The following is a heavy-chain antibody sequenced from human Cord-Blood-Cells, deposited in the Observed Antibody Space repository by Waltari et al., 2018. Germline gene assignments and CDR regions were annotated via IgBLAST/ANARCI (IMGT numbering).Heavy chain of an antibody. D-gene: IGHD6-13*01. CDR2: IYDSGST. CDR3: ARQQFSSSPFDY. V-gene: IGHV4-31*03. CDR1: GGSISSGGYY. J-gene: IGHJ4*02. Sequence: QVQLQESGPGLVKPSQTLSLTCTVSGGSISSGGYYCSWIRQHPGTGLEWIGYIYDSGSTYYNPSLKSRVTISVDTSKNQFSLKLSSVTAADTAVYYCARQQFSSSPFDYWGQGTLVTVSS.